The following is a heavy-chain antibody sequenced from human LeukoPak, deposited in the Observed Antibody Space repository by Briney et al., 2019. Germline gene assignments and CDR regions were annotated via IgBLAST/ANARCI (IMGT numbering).Heavy chain of an antibody. CDR3: AREQGGVRGEYSSGWYEAFDI. CDR1: GFTFNTYA. J-gene: IGHJ3*02. CDR2: ISGSSGNT. D-gene: IGHD6-19*01. Sequence: GGSLRLSCAASGFTFNTYAMSWVRQAPGKGLEWVSAISGSSGNTYYADSVKGRFTISRDNAKNSLYLQMNSLRAEDTAVYYCAREQGGVRGEYSSGWYEAFDIWGQGTMVTVSS. V-gene: IGHV3-23*01.